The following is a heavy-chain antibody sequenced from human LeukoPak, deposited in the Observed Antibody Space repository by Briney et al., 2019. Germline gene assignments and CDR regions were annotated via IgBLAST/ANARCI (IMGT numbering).Heavy chain of an antibody. J-gene: IGHJ3*02. V-gene: IGHV3-23*01. CDR1: RFHYSNYD. CDR2: FRRSGGVR. CDR3: AKGGYCGVACSHGNAFDI. Sequence: GGPLRLTCAPSRFHYSNYDMTWLRDAPGKGLVGLTTFRRSGGVRFCANSVKGRFSISRDASKDALYLQMNSLRAEDTAVDYGAKGGYCGVACSHGNAFDIWGQGTVVTVSS. D-gene: IGHD2-21*02.